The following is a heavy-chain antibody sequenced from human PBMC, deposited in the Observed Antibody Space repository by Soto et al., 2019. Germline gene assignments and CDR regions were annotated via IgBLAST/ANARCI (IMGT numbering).Heavy chain of an antibody. CDR1: GYSFTNYW. CDR3: ATSPYYYGSGSPTGMDV. J-gene: IGHJ6*02. D-gene: IGHD3-10*01. Sequence: GESLKISCQGSGYSFTNYWVGWVRQIPGRGLEWMGIIHPGDSDTRYSPFFQGQVTISADKSISTAYLQWSSLKASDTAMYYCATSPYYYGSGSPTGMDVWGQGTTVTSP. CDR2: IHPGDSDT. V-gene: IGHV5-51*01.